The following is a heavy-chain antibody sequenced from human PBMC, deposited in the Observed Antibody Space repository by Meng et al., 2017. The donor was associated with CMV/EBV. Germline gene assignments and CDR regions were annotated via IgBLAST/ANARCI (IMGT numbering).Heavy chain of an antibody. V-gene: IGHV3-74*01. CDR2: INSDGSST. Sequence: GESLKIPCAASGFTFSSYWMHWVRPAPGKGLVWVSRINSDGSSTSYADSVKGRFTISRDNAKNTLYLQMNSLRAEDTAVYYCARMERVQLLSGYFDYWGQGTLVTVSS. CDR1: GFTFSSYW. J-gene: IGHJ4*02. D-gene: IGHD2-2*01. CDR3: ARMERVQLLSGYFDY.